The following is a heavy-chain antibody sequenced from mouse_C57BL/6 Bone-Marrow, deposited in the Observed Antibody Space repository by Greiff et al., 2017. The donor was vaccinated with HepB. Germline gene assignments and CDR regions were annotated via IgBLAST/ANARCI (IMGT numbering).Heavy chain of an antibody. CDR2: INPGSGGT. J-gene: IGHJ3*01. Sequence: VKLMESGAELVRPGASVKVSCKASGYAFTNYLIEWVKQRPGQGLEWIGVINPGSGGTNYNEKFKGKATLTADKSSSTAYMQLSSLTSEDSAVSFCARGAYYRGFAYWGQGTLVTVSA. CDR1: GYAFTNYL. V-gene: IGHV1-54*01. D-gene: IGHD2-12*01. CDR3: ARGAYYRGFAY.